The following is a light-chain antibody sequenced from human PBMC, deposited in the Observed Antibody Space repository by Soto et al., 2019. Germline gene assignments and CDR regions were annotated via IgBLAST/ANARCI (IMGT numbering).Light chain of an antibody. CDR2: DND. Sequence: QSVVTQPPSVSGAPGQRVTISCTGSSSNIGAGHDVHWYQQLPGTAPKLLIYDNDNRPSGVPDRFSGSKSGTSASLAITGLQAEDEADYYCQSYDSSLSGSEVFGIGTKVTVL. CDR1: SSNIGAGHD. CDR3: QSYDSSLSGSEV. V-gene: IGLV1-40*01. J-gene: IGLJ1*01.